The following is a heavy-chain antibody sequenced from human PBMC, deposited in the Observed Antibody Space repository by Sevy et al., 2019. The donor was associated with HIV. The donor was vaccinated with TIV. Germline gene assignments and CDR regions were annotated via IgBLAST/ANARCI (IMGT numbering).Heavy chain of an antibody. D-gene: IGHD2-2*02. CDR3: AWXYTXXXXXX. CDR2: VWFDXTNK. Sequence: AGSLRLSCAASGXXXSXYSMXWVRQAPGKXLEWVAFVWFDXTNKYYADSVRGRFTVSRDNSKNTLYLQMNSLRAEDTAMXYCAWXYTXXXXXXWGXXXTVTVSS. V-gene: IGHV3-30*02. CDR1: GXXXSXYS. J-gene: IGHJ6*02.